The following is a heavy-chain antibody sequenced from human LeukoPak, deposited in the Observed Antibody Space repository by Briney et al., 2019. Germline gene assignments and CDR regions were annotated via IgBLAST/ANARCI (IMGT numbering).Heavy chain of an antibody. CDR1: GFTFRSFA. D-gene: IGHD3-3*01. V-gene: IGHV3-23*01. CDR2: ISGDGATT. J-gene: IGHJ4*02. Sequence: GGSLRLSCAASGFTFRSFALSWVRQAPGKGLEWVSTISGDGATTYSADSVKGRFIISRDTSKKTLYLQMNSLRVEDTAVYYCATAPHYDFWSDYHWGQGTLVTVSS. CDR3: ATAPHYDFWSDYH.